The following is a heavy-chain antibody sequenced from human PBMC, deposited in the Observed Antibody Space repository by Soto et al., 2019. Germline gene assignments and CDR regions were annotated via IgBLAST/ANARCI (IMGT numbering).Heavy chain of an antibody. CDR1: GFTFSSYG. V-gene: IGHV3-33*01. J-gene: IGHJ6*02. Sequence: QVQLVESGGGVVQPGRSLRLSCAASGFTFSSYGMHWVRQAPGKGLEWVAVIWYDGSNKYYADSVKGRFTISRDNSKNTRYLQMNSLRAEDTAVYYCARPATSYYYCYGMDVWGQGTTVTVSS. CDR3: ARPATSYYYCYGMDV. D-gene: IGHD2-2*01. CDR2: IWYDGSNK.